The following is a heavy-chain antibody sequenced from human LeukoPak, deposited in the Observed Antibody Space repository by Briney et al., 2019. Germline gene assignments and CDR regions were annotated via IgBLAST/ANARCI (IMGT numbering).Heavy chain of an antibody. CDR2: IYTSGST. CDR3: AGTPPLYYYDSSRYFPHWFDP. Sequence: SETLSLTCTVSGGSISSYYWSWIRQPAGKGLEWIGRIYTSGSTNYNPSLKSRVTMSVDTSKNQFSLKLSSVTAADTAVYYCAGTPPLYYYDSSRYFPHWFDPWGQGPLVTVSS. CDR1: GGSISSYY. J-gene: IGHJ5*02. D-gene: IGHD3-22*01. V-gene: IGHV4-4*07.